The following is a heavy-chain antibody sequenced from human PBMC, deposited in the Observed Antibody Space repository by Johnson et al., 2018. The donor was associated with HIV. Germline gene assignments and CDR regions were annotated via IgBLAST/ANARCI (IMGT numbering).Heavy chain of an antibody. D-gene: IGHD3-10*01. CDR3: ARDRFHPHAFDI. CDR1: GLTFSNYG. V-gene: IGHV3-30*03. CDR2: ISYDGSNK. J-gene: IGHJ3*02. Sequence: QVQLVESGGGVVQPGRSLRLSCAASGLTFSNYGMHWVRQAPGKGLEWVAVISYDGSNKYYADSVKGRFIISRDNSKNTLYLQMNRLRTDDTTVYYCARDRFHPHAFDIWGQGTMVTVSS.